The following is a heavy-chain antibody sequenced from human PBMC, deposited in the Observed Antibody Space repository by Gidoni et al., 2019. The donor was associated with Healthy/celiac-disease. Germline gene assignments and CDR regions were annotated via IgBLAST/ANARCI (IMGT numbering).Heavy chain of an antibody. D-gene: IGHD3-10*01. Sequence: APGQGLEWMGRIIPILGIANYAQKFQGRVTITADKSTSTAYMELSSLRSEDTAVYYCARAGRGIDVDNRRWFDPWGQGTLVTVSS. J-gene: IGHJ5*02. V-gene: IGHV1-69*04. CDR3: ARAGRGIDVDNRRWFDP. CDR2: IIPILGIA.